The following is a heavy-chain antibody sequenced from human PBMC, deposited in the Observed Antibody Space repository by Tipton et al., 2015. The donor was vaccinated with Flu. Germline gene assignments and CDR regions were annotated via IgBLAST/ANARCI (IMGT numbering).Heavy chain of an antibody. CDR1: GFTFSTYG. J-gene: IGHJ4*02. Sequence: SGFTFSTYGMHWVRQGPGKGLEWVTFIRYDGSNKYYADSVKGRFTISRDNSKNSLYLQLNSLRAEDTALYYCATLTGDDYWGQGDLVTVSS. CDR3: ATLTGDDY. CDR2: IRYDGSNK. D-gene: IGHD7-27*01. V-gene: IGHV3-30*02.